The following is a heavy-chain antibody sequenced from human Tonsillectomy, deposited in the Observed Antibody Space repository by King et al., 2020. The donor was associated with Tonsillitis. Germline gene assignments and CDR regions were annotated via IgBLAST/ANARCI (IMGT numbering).Heavy chain of an antibody. Sequence: VQLQESGPGLVKPSQTLSLTCTVSGGSISGGDYYWSWVRQPPGKGLEWIGYIYYRGSSYSNPSLKSRVTISVDTSKNQFSLKLSSVTAADTAVYYCARVNIVSWFDPWGQGTLVTVSS. J-gene: IGHJ5*02. CDR2: IYYRGSS. V-gene: IGHV4-30-4*01. CDR1: GGSISGGDYY. CDR3: ARVNIVSWFDP. D-gene: IGHD3-16*02.